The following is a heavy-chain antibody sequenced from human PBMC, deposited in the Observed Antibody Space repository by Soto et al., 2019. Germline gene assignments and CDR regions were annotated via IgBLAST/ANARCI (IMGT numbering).Heavy chain of an antibody. V-gene: IGHV3-30*18. CDR1: GFTFSSYG. CDR3: AKEGYSNYFDYYGMDV. J-gene: IGHJ6*02. D-gene: IGHD4-4*01. Sequence: GGSLRLSCAASGFTFSSYGMHWVRQAPGKGLEWVAVISYDGSNKYYADSVKGRFTISRGNSKNTLYLQMNSLRAEDTAVYYCAKEGYSNYFDYYGMDVWGQGTTVTSP. CDR2: ISYDGSNK.